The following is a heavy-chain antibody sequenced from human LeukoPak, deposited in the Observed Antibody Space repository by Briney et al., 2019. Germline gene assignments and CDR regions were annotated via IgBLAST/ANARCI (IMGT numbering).Heavy chain of an antibody. J-gene: IGHJ4*02. CDR1: GFTFSSYS. CDR3: ARGNSGSYLFDY. Sequence: GGSLRLSCAASGFTFSSYSMNWVRQAPGKGLEWVSSISSSSSYIYYADSVKGRFTISRDNAKNSLYLQMNSLRAEDTAVYYCARGNSGSYLFDYWGQGTLVTVSS. CDR2: ISSSSSYI. D-gene: IGHD1-26*01. V-gene: IGHV3-21*01.